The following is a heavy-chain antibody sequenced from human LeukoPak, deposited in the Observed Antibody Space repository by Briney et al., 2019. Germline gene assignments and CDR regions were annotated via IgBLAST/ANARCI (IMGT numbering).Heavy chain of an antibody. V-gene: IGHV4-39*01. J-gene: IGHJ4*02. CDR2: IYYSGST. D-gene: IGHD4-17*01. CDR3: ARRPGGDYGDLYYFDY. CDR1: GGSISSSSYY. Sequence: PSETLSLTCTVSGGSISSSSYYWGWLRQPPGQGLEWIGSIYYSGSTYYNPSLKSRVTISVDTSKNQFSLKLSSVTAADTAVYYCARRPGGDYGDLYYFDYWGQGTLVTVSS.